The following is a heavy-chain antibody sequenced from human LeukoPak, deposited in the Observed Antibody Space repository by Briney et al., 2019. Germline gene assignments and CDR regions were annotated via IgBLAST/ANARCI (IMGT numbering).Heavy chain of an antibody. CDR1: GFTFSSYA. D-gene: IGHD3-22*01. Sequence: PGVSLRLSCAASGFTFSSYAMHWVRQAPGKGLEYVSVISSNGGSTYYANSVKGRFTISRDNSKNTLYLQMGSLRAEDMAVYYCARDLYYDSSAFPTAGYWGQGTLVTVSS. J-gene: IGHJ4*02. V-gene: IGHV3-64*01. CDR3: ARDLYYDSSAFPTAGY. CDR2: ISSNGGST.